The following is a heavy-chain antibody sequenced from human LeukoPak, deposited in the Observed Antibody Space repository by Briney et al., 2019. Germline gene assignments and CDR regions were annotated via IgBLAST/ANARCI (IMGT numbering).Heavy chain of an antibody. D-gene: IGHD2-15*01. CDR1: GGSISGYY. V-gene: IGHV4-59*08. Sequence: SETLSLTCTVAGGSISGYYWSWIRQPPGKGLEWICYIYHSGSTNYNPSLGSRLTISVDTSKNQFSLKLSSVTAADTAVYYCARGVVVAATDWFDPWGQGTLVTVSS. J-gene: IGHJ5*02. CDR2: IYHSGST. CDR3: ARGVVVAATDWFDP.